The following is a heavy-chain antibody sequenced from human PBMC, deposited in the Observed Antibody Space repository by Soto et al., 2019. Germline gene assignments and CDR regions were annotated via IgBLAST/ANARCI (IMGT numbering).Heavy chain of an antibody. CDR2: INPNSGGT. J-gene: IGHJ6*02. V-gene: IGHV1-2*04. CDR1: GYTFTGYY. D-gene: IGHD6-13*01. CDR3: AREMKGIAAAGDYYYYGMDV. Sequence: GASVKVSCKASGYTFTGYYMHWVRQVPGQGLEWMGWINPNSGGTNYAQKFQGWVTMTRDTSISTAYMELSRLRSDDTAVYYCAREMKGIAAAGDYYYYGMDVWGQGTTVTVSS.